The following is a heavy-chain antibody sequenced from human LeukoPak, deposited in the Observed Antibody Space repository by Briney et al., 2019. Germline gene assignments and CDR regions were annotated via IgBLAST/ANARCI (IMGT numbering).Heavy chain of an antibody. CDR1: GFTFSSYS. D-gene: IGHD5-24*01. CDR2: ISSSSSYI. CDR3: ARRPEMAVDY. Sequence: GGSLRLSCAASGFTFSSYSMNWVCQAPGKGLEWVSSISSSSSYIYYADSVKGRFTISRDNAKNSLYLQMNSLRAEDTAVYYCARRPEMAVDYWGQGTLDTVSS. V-gene: IGHV3-21*01. J-gene: IGHJ4*02.